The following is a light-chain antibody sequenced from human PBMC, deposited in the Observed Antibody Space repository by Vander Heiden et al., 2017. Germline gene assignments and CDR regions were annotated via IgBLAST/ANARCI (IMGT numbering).Light chain of an antibody. CDR3: QRYNNWPPVT. V-gene: IGKV3-15*01. CDR2: GAS. CDR1: QSVSSN. Sequence: EIVMTQSPATLPVSPGERATLPCRASQSVSSNLAWYQQQPGQAPRLLIYGASTRATDIPARFSGSGSGTEFTLTISSLQSEDFAVYYCQRYNNWPPVTFGQGTKLEIK. J-gene: IGKJ2*01.